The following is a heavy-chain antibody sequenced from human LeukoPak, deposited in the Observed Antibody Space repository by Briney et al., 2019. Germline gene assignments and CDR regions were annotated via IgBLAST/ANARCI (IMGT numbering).Heavy chain of an antibody. CDR3: ARARGGTYFDY. CDR2: INSDGSVT. J-gene: IGHJ4*02. V-gene: IGHV3-74*01. CDR1: GFTFSNYW. D-gene: IGHD1-26*01. Sequence: GGSLRLSCAASGFTFSNYWMHWVRQAPGKGLVWVSCINSDGSVTNYADSVKGRFTISRDNAKNTLYLQMNSLTAEDTAVYYCARARGGTYFDYWGQGTLVTVSS.